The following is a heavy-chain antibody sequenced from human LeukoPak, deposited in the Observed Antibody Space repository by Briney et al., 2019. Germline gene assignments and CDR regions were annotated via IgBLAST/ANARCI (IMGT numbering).Heavy chain of an antibody. Sequence: ASVKVSCKASGYTFTSYDINWVRQATGQGLEWMGWMNPNSGNTGYAQKFQGRVTITRNTSISTAYMELSSLRSEDTAVYYCARVSIRYYYYYMDVWGKGTTVTVSS. CDR3: ARVSIRYYYYYMDV. J-gene: IGHJ6*03. D-gene: IGHD5-12*01. CDR2: MNPNSGNT. CDR1: GYTFTSYD. V-gene: IGHV1-8*03.